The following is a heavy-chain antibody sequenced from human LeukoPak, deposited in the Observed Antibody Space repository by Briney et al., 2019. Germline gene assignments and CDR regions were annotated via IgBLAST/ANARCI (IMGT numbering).Heavy chain of an antibody. CDR1: GGSISSSSYY. V-gene: IGHV4-39*07. CDR2: ISYSGST. D-gene: IGHD1-26*01. Sequence: PSETLSLTCTVSGGSISSSSYYWGWIRQPPGKGLEWIATISYSGSTYYNPSLKSRVTISVDTSQNQFSLKLSSVTAADTAVYYCSRGFERWSWVPGPTGSFDIWGQGTMVTVSS. J-gene: IGHJ3*02. CDR3: SRGFERWSWVPGPTGSFDI.